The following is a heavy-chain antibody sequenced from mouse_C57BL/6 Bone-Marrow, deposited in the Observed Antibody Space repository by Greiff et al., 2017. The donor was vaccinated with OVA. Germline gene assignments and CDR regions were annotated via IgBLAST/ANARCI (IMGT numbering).Heavy chain of an antibody. CDR1: GYAFSSSW. CDR3: AGHEDGYYASYFDY. Sequence: QVQLQQSGPELVKPGASVKISCKASGYAFSSSWMNWVKQRPGKGLEWIGRIYPGDGDTNYNGKFKGKATLTADKSSSTAYMQLSSLTSEDSAVYFSAGHEDGYYASYFDYWGEGTPLTESS. CDR2: IYPGDGDT. D-gene: IGHD2-3*01. J-gene: IGHJ2*01. V-gene: IGHV1-82*01.